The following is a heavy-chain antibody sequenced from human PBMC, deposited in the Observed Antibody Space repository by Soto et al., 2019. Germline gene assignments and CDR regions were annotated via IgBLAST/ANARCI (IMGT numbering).Heavy chain of an antibody. D-gene: IGHD2-21*01. J-gene: IGHJ6*02. CDR2: ISYDGSNK. Sequence: QVQLVESGGGVVQPGRSLRLSCAASGFTFSSYGMHWVRQAPGKGLEWVAVISYDGSNKYYADSVKGRFTISRDNSKNTLYLQMNSLRAEDTAVYYCAKEAYCGGDCYPKDYYYYGMDVWGQGTTVTVSS. CDR1: GFTFSSYG. CDR3: AKEAYCGGDCYPKDYYYYGMDV. V-gene: IGHV3-30*18.